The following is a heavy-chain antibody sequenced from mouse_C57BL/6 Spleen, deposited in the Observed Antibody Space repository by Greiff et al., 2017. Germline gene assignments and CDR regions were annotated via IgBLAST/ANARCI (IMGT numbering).Heavy chain of an antibody. CDR1: GFTFSDYG. D-gene: IGHD2-4*01. CDR2: IRSGSSTI. CDR3: ARPLYDYHWYFDV. Sequence: EVQLVESGGGLVKPGGSLKLSCAASGFTFSDYGMHWVRQAPEKGLEWVAYIRSGSSTIYYADTVKGRFTISRDNAKNTLFLQMTRLRSEDTAMYYCARPLYDYHWYFDVWGTGTTVTVSS. V-gene: IGHV5-17*01. J-gene: IGHJ1*03.